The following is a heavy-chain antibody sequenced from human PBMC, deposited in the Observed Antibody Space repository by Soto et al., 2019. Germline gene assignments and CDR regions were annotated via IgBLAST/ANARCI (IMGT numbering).Heavy chain of an antibody. D-gene: IGHD6-13*01. CDR2: IYPGDSDT. Sequence: GESLKISCKGSGYSFTSYWSGWVRQMPGKGLEWMGIIYPGDSDTRYSPSFQGQVTISADKAISTAYLQWSSLKASDTAMYYCARTSAAGKYYYGMDVRGQGTKVTVSS. CDR3: ARTSAAGKYYYGMDV. V-gene: IGHV5-51*01. J-gene: IGHJ6*02. CDR1: GYSFTSYW.